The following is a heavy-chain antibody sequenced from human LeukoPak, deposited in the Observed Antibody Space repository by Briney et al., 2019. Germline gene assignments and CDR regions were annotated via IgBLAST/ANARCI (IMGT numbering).Heavy chain of an antibody. V-gene: IGHV3-23*01. CDR3: VKGDTTWELPHDY. J-gene: IGHJ4*02. CDR2: ISGSGGST. CDR1: GFTFSIYA. Sequence: SGGSLRLSCAVSGFTFSIYAMNWVRPAPGEGLEWVSAISGSGGSTYYADSVRGRFTISREKSKSTLYLQMNSLRAEDTAVSYCVKGDTTWELPHDYWGQGTLVTVSS. D-gene: IGHD1-26*01.